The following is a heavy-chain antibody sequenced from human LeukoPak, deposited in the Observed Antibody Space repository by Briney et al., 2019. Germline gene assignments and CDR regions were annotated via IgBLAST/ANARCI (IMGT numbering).Heavy chain of an antibody. CDR2: ISSSSSYI. D-gene: IGHD6-19*01. Sequence: GGSLRLSCAASGFTFSSYSMNWVRQAPGKGLEWVSSISSSSSYIYYADSVKGRFTISRDNAKNSLYLQMNSLRAEDTAVYYCARSSGWYKASYWGQGTLVTVSS. CDR1: GFTFSSYS. V-gene: IGHV3-21*01. J-gene: IGHJ4*02. CDR3: ARSSGWYKASY.